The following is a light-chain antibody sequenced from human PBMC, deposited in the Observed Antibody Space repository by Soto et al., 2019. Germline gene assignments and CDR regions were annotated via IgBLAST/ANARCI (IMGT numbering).Light chain of an antibody. V-gene: IGKV3-20*01. CDR1: QSVSSN. Sequence: EIVMTQSPATLSVSQGERATLSYRASQSVSSNLAWYQQKPGQTPRLLVYGASSRATGIPDRFSGSGSGTDFTLTISRLEPEDFAVYYCQQHGSSPITFGQGTRLEL. CDR3: QQHGSSPIT. J-gene: IGKJ5*01. CDR2: GAS.